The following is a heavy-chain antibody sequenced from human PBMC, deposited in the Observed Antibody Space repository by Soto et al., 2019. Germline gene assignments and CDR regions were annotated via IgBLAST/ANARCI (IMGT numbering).Heavy chain of an antibody. D-gene: IGHD3-16*01. J-gene: IGHJ4*02. V-gene: IGHV1-8*01. CDR3: ARGDLGDFDY. CDR1: GYTFTSYD. Sequence: QVQLLQSGAEVKKPGASVKVSCKASGYTFTSYDINWVRQATGQGLEWMGWMNPNSDNTSYTQKFQGRVTMTRNTYIGTAYMELRSLGSEDTAVCYCARGDLGDFDYWGQGTLVTVSS. CDR2: MNPNSDNT.